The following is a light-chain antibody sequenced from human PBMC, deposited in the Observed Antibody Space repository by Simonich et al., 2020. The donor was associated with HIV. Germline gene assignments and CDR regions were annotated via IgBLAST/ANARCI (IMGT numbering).Light chain of an antibody. CDR1: QSVSSSH. Sequence: EIVLTQSPGTLSLSPGERATLSCRPSQSVSSSHLAWYQQKPGQAPRLLIYGASTRATGIPARFSGSGSGTEFTLTISNLQSEDFGVYYCQQYKNWPPWTFGQGTNVEIK. V-gene: IGKV3-15*01. J-gene: IGKJ1*01. CDR2: GAS. CDR3: QQYKNWPPWT.